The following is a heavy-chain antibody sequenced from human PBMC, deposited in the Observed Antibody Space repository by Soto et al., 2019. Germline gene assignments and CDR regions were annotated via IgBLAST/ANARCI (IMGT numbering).Heavy chain of an antibody. D-gene: IGHD1-1*01. V-gene: IGHV3-30*18. Sequence: QVQLVESGGGVVQPGRSLRLSCAASGFTFSSYGMHWVRQAPGKGLEWVAFISYDGSNKYYADSVKGRFTISRDNSKNTLYLQKNSLRAEDTAVYYYAKAISWVEGTHYYGMDVWGQGTTVTVSS. CDR2: ISYDGSNK. J-gene: IGHJ6*02. CDR3: AKAISWVEGTHYYGMDV. CDR1: GFTFSSYG.